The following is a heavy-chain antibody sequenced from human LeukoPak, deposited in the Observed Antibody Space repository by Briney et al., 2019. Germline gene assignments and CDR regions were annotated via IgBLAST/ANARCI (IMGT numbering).Heavy chain of an antibody. CDR1: GFTYSSYG. J-gene: IGHJ4*02. D-gene: IGHD1-26*01. CDR3: AKVGSGSCY. V-gene: IGHV3-30*18. CDR2: ISYDGSNK. Sequence: GGSLRLSCAASGFTYSSYGMHWVRQAPGKGLEWVAVISYDGSNKYYADSVKGRFTISRDNSKNTLYLQMNSLRAEDTAVYYCAKVGSGSCYWGQGTLVTVSS.